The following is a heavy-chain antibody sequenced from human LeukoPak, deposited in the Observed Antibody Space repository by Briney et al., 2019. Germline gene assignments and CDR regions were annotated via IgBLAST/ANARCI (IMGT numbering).Heavy chain of an antibody. CDR3: ATRAYGSGSYHYRYYYYMDV. D-gene: IGHD3-10*01. V-gene: IGHV1-69-2*01. J-gene: IGHJ6*03. CDR2: VDPEDGET. CDR1: GYTFTDYY. Sequence: GASVKVSCKASGYTFTDYYMHWVQQAPGKGLEWMGRVDPEDGETIYAEKFQGRVTITADTSTDTAYMELSSLRSEDTAVYYCATRAYGSGSYHYRYYYYMDVWGKGTTVTVSS.